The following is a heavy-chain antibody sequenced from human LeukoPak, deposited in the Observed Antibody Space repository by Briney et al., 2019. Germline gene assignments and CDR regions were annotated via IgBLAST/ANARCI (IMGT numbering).Heavy chain of an antibody. CDR1: GGSVSNNW. CDR3: ARGREVGYLKRLDAFDI. V-gene: IGHV4-4*02. D-gene: IGHD3-16*02. Sequence: PSETLSLTCVVSGGSVSNNWWGWVRQPPGKGLEWIGEISHSGTTNYNPSLKSRVTISVDRSKNQFSLKLSSVAAADTAVYYCARGREVGYLKRLDAFDIWGQGTMVTVSS. J-gene: IGHJ3*02. CDR2: ISHSGTT.